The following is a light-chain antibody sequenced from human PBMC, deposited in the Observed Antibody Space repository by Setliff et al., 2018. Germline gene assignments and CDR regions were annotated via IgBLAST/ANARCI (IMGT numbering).Light chain of an antibody. J-gene: IGLJ2*01. CDR3: GTWDSSLSALV. Sequence: QSALTQPPSVSAAPGQKVTISCSGSGSNIGDNYVSWYQQLPGTAPKVLICDNDKRPSGIPDRFSGSKSGTSATLGITGLQTGDEADYYCGTWDSSLSALVFGGGTKVTVL. V-gene: IGLV1-51*01. CDR1: GSNIGDNY. CDR2: DND.